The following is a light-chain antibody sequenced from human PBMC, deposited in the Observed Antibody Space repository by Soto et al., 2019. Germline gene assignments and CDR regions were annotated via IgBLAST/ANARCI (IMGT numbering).Light chain of an antibody. J-gene: IGLJ2*01. CDR3: AAWDDSLNGVL. CDR1: SSKIGSTT. CDR2: SNN. Sequence: QSVLTQPPSASGTPGQRGTISCSGSSSKIGSTTVNWYQQLPGTAPKLLIYSNNQRPSGVPDRFSGSKSGTSASLAISGLQSEDEADYYCAAWDDSLNGVLFGGGTKLTVL. V-gene: IGLV1-44*01.